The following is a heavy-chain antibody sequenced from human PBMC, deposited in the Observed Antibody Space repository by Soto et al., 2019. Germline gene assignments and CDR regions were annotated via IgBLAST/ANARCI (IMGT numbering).Heavy chain of an antibody. V-gene: IGHV3-21*01. CDR3: AREGVGATTNHGLDV. CDR2: ISSSGYYT. J-gene: IGHJ6*02. Sequence: EVQLVESGGGLVKPGGSLRLSCAASGITFNTHAMHWVRQAPGKGLEWVSSISSSGYYTNHADSVKGRFTISRDNAKTSLFLQMNSRRAEYTAVYYCAREGVGATTNHGLDVRGQGTTCTVS. D-gene: IGHD1-26*01. CDR1: GITFNTHA.